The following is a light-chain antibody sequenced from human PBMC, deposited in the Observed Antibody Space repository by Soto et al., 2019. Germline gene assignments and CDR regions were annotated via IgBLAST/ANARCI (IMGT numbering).Light chain of an antibody. CDR3: QQYGSSPT. V-gene: IGKV3-20*01. Sequence: EGVLTQSPVSLSLSPGERSALSCRASQSISSNLAWYQQKPGQAPRLLMFRTSSRATGFPARFSGSGSGTEFNLTISRLEPEDFAVYYCQQYGSSPTFGQGTKVDI. J-gene: IGKJ1*01. CDR1: QSISSN. CDR2: RTS.